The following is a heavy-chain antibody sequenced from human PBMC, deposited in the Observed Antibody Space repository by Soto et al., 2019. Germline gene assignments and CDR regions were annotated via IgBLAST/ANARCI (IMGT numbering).Heavy chain of an antibody. CDR1: GGSISTSRSY. CDR3: ARLYPMGYYFDY. V-gene: IGHV4-39*01. D-gene: IGHD2-8*01. CDR2: IYYSGST. Sequence: SETLSLTCSVSGGSISTSRSYWAWIRQPPGKGLEWLANIYYSGSTYYNPSLKSRVSISVDTSKNQFSLKLSSVTAADTAVYYCARLYPMGYYFDYWGQGTLVTVSS. J-gene: IGHJ4*02.